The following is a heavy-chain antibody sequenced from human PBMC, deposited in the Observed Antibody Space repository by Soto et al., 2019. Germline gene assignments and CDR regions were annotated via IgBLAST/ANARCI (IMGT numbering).Heavy chain of an antibody. CDR3: ARGPRQLAVAGTAVSP. V-gene: IGHV3-74*01. J-gene: IGHJ5*02. CDR1: GFTFSSYW. CDR2: INSDGSST. Sequence: EVQLVESGGGLVQPGGSLRLSCAASGFTFSSYWMHWVRQAPGKGLVWVSRINSDGSSTSYADSMKGRFTISRDNAKNTLYLQMNSLRAEDTAVYYCARGPRQLAVAGTAVSPWGQGTLVTVSS. D-gene: IGHD6-19*01.